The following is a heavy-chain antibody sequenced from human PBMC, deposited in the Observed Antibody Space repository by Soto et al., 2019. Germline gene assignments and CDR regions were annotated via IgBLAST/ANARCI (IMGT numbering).Heavy chain of an antibody. J-gene: IGHJ4*02. V-gene: IGHV3-23*01. CDR3: ARGFSAGKGSPPDF. D-gene: IGHD3-10*01. CDR1: GFTLSNYA. CDR2: PNGSGGST. Sequence: GGSLRVSCAASGFTLSNYAMTWVRQATGKGLEWVSGPNGSGGSTSSADSVKGRFAISRDNSKNTLYLQMNNLRDGDTAVYYCARGFSAGKGSPPDFWGQGTLVTVSS.